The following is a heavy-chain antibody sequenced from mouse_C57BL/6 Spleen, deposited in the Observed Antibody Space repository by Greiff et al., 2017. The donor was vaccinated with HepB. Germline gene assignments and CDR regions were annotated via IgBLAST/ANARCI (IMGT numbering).Heavy chain of an antibody. J-gene: IGHJ3*01. CDR3: ARVRDGSLEGFAY. Sequence: QVQLQQSGAELVKPGASVKLSCKASGYTLTSYWMHWVKQRPGQGLEWIGRIYPSSGGTNYNEKFKSKATLTVDKPSSTAYMQLSSLTSEDSAVYYCARVRDGSLEGFAYWGQGTPVTVSA. CDR2: IYPSSGGT. V-gene: IGHV1-72*01. CDR1: GYTLTSYW. D-gene: IGHD2-3*01.